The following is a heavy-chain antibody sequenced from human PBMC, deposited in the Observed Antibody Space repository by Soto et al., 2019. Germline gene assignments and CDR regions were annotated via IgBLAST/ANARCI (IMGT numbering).Heavy chain of an antibody. CDR3: AKDGGYRSSWYDLFY. V-gene: IGHV3-30*18. J-gene: IGHJ4*02. CDR1: GFTFSSYG. D-gene: IGHD6-13*01. Sequence: XGSLRLSCSAAGFTFSSYGMHWVRQAPGKGLEWVAVISYDGSNKYSADSVKGRFTISRDNSKNTLYLQMNSLRAEDTAVYYCAKDGGYRSSWYDLFYWGQGSLVTVSS. CDR2: ISYDGSNK.